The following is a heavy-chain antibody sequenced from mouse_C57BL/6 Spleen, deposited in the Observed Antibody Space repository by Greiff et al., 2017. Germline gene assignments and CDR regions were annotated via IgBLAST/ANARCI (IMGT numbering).Heavy chain of an antibody. Sequence: QVQLQQSGAELARPGASVKLSCKASGYTFTSYGISWVKQRTGQGLEWIGEIYPRSGNTYYNEKFKGKATLTADKSSSTAYMELRSLTSEDSAVYFCARKYRNYVLYFDVWGKGTTVTVSS. D-gene: IGHD2-5*01. J-gene: IGHJ1*03. CDR3: ARKYRNYVLYFDV. CDR1: GYTFTSYG. CDR2: IYPRSGNT. V-gene: IGHV1-81*01.